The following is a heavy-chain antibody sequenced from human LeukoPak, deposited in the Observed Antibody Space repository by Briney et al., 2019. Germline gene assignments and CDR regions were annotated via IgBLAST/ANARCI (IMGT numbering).Heavy chain of an antibody. CDR2: ISAYNGNT. V-gene: IGHV1-18*01. D-gene: IGHD2-2*02. Sequence: GASVTVSCKASGGTFSSYAISWVRQAPGQGLEWMGWISAYNGNTNYAQKLQGRVTMTTDTSTSTAYMELRSLRSDDTAVYYCARAVPAAIGNSYYYYYMDVWGKGATVTVSS. CDR3: ARAVPAAIGNSYYYYYMDV. CDR1: GGTFSSYA. J-gene: IGHJ6*03.